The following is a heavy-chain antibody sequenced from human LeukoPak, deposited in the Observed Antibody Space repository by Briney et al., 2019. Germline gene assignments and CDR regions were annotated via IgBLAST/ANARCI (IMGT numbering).Heavy chain of an antibody. CDR2: ISSTGGST. J-gene: IGHJ5*02. D-gene: IGHD6-19*01. V-gene: IGHV3-23*01. CDR1: GFTFSSYA. CDR3: ARGYSSLDP. Sequence: GGSLRLSCAASGFTFSSYAMSWVRQAPGKGLEWVSGISSTGGSTYYADSVKGRFTISRDNSKDTLYLQMNSLTAEDTAVYYCARGYSSLDPWGQGTLVTVSS.